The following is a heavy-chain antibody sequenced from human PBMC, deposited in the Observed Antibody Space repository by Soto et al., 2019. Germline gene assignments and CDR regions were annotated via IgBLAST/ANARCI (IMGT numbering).Heavy chain of an antibody. D-gene: IGHD1-26*01. CDR2: ISYDGSNK. V-gene: IGHV3-30-3*01. J-gene: IGHJ4*02. CDR1: GFTFSSYA. Sequence: QVQLVESGGGVVQPGRSLRLSCAASGFTFSSYAMHWVRQAPGKGLEWVAVISYDGSNKYYADSVKGRFTISRDNSKNTLYLQMNRLRAEDTAVYYCATILARWELLSWPRVDYWGQGTLVTVSS. CDR3: ATILARWELLSWPRVDY.